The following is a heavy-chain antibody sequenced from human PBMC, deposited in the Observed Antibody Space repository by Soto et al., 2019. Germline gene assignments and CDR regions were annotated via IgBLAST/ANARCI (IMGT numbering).Heavy chain of an antibody. D-gene: IGHD3-3*01. Sequence: GESLKISCAASGFTFSSYDMHWVRQATGKGLEWVSAIGTAGDTYYPGSVKGRFTISRENAKNSLYLQMNSLRAGDTAVYYCARGEYYDFWSGRDPGSLHAFDIWGQGTMVTVSS. CDR2: IGTAGDT. V-gene: IGHV3-13*01. J-gene: IGHJ3*02. CDR3: ARGEYYDFWSGRDPGSLHAFDI. CDR1: GFTFSSYD.